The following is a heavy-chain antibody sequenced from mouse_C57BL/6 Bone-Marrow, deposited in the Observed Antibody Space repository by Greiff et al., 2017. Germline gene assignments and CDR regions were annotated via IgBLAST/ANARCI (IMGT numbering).Heavy chain of an antibody. Sequence: VQLQQSGAELARPGASVKLSCKASGYTFTSYGISWVKQRTGQGLEWIGEIYPRSGNTYYNEKFKGKDTLTADKSSSTAYMELRSLTSEDSAVYFCARPHYCSMFAYWGQGTLVTVSA. CDR3: ARPHYCSMFAY. CDR2: IYPRSGNT. CDR1: GYTFTSYG. V-gene: IGHV1-81*01. J-gene: IGHJ3*01. D-gene: IGHD1-1*01.